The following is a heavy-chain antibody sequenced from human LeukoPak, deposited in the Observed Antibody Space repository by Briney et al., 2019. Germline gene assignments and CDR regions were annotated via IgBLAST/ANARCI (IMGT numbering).Heavy chain of an antibody. CDR3: ARGVLDYGDPYYFDY. CDR2: INHSGST. D-gene: IGHD4-17*01. J-gene: IGHJ4*02. CDR1: GGSFSGYY. Sequence: SETLSLTCAVYGGSFSGYYWSWTRQPPGKGLEWIGEINHSGSTNYNPSLKSRVTISVDTSKNQFSLKLSSVTAADTAVYYCARGVLDYGDPYYFDYWGQGTLVTVSS. V-gene: IGHV4-34*01.